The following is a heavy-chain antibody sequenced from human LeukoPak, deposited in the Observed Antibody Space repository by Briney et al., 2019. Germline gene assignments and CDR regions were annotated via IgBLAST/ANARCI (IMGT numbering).Heavy chain of an antibody. CDR3: AKLRYSHY. J-gene: IGHJ4*02. D-gene: IGHD1-26*01. CDR2: ISGSGDST. Sequence: GGSLRLSCAASGFTFSTYAVNWVRQAPGKGLEWVSTISGSGDSTYYADSVKGRFTISRDNSKNTLYLQMNSLRAEDTAVYYCAKLRYSHYWGQGTLVTVSS. CDR1: GFTFSTYA. V-gene: IGHV3-23*01.